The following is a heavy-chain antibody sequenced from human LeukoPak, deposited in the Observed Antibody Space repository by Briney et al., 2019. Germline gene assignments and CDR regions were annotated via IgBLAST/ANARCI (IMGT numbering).Heavy chain of an antibody. J-gene: IGHJ4*02. CDR2: IMPMFGKA. Sequence: SVKVSCKASGGTFSSYDISCVRQAPGQGLEWMGGIMPMFGKANYAQKFQGRVTTTADKATSTAYMELSSLRSEDTAVYYCAGGRTDIVVVPATLRNYYFDYWGQGTLVTVSS. CDR3: AGGRTDIVVVPATLRNYYFDY. CDR1: GGTFSSYD. D-gene: IGHD2-2*01. V-gene: IGHV1-69*06.